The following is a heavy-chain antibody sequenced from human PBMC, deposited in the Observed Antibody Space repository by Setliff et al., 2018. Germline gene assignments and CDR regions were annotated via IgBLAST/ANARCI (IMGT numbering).Heavy chain of an antibody. D-gene: IGHD6-13*01. J-gene: IGHJ5*02. CDR1: GGTFSSYA. CDR2: IIPIFGTA. V-gene: IGHV1-69*05. CDR3: ARDPIVAAADGNWFDP. Sequence: ASVKVSCKASGGTFSSYAISWVRQAPGQGLEWMGGIIPIFGTANYAQKFQGRVTITTDESTSTAYMELSSLRSEDTAVYYCARDPIVAAADGNWFDPWGQGTLVTVSS.